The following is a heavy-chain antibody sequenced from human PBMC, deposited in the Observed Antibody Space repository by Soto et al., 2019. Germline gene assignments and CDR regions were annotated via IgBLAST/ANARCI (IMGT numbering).Heavy chain of an antibody. CDR2: ISSSSSYI. CDR3: ARGADSKVQWLVHFDY. Sequence: GGSLRLSCAASGFTFSSYSMNWVRRAPGKGLEWVSSISSSSSYIYYADSVKGRFTISRDNAKNSLYLQMNSLRAEDTAVYYCARGADSKVQWLVHFDYWGQGXLVTVSS. J-gene: IGHJ4*02. CDR1: GFTFSSYS. V-gene: IGHV3-21*01. D-gene: IGHD6-19*01.